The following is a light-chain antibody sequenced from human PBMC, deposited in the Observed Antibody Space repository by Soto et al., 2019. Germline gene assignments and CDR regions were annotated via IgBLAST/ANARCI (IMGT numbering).Light chain of an antibody. V-gene: IGKV3-15*01. CDR2: DAS. Sequence: EIVLTQHKAPLCVSPGGGATLSCRARLSVSSHLAWHQQKPGQGPRRLIYDASTRATGIPARFSGSGSGTEFTLTIRSLQSEDFGVYYCQQDDGWPLTFGQGTKVDI. CDR1: LSVSSH. J-gene: IGKJ1*01. CDR3: QQDDGWPLT.